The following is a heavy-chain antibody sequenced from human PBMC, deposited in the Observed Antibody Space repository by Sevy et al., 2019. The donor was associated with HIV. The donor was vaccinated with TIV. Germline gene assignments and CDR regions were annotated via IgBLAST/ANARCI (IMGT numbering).Heavy chain of an antibody. V-gene: IGHV3-30*03. CDR3: ARDHRRGGGGNDAFDI. D-gene: IGHD2-15*01. CDR1: GFTFTTSG. J-gene: IGHJ3*02. CDR2: ISYDGDNQ. Sequence: GGSLRLSCVVSGFTFTTSGMHWVRQAPGKGLEWVAVISYDGDNQYYADSVKGRFTISRDNSKNTLYLQMNSLRTEDTAVYYCARDHRRGGGGNDAFDIWGHGTLVTVSS.